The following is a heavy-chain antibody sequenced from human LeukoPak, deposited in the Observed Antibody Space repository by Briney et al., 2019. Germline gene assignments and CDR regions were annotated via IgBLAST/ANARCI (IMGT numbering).Heavy chain of an antibody. CDR3: ARDVNWNYCDY. Sequence: GGSLRLSCAASGFTFSNYAMTWVRQAPGKGLEWVSSLSSRSRYIYYADSLKGRFTISRDNAKNSLYLQMNSLRAEDTAVYYCARDVNWNYCDYWGHGTLVTVSS. CDR2: LSSRSRYI. D-gene: IGHD1-20*01. J-gene: IGHJ4*01. V-gene: IGHV3-21*01. CDR1: GFTFSNYA.